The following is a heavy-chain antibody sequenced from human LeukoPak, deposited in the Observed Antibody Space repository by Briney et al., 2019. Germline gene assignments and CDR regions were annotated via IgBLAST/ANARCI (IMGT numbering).Heavy chain of an antibody. V-gene: IGHV4-39*07. CDR3: ARDQYYDYVWGSSPGNWFDP. Sequence: SETLSLTCTVSGGSISSSSYYWGWIRQPPGKGLEWIGSIYYSGSTYYNPSLKSRVTISVDTSKNQFSLKLSSVTAADTAVYYCARDQYYDYVWGSSPGNWFDPWGQGTLVTVSS. D-gene: IGHD3-16*01. CDR2: IYYSGST. CDR1: GGSISSSSYY. J-gene: IGHJ5*02.